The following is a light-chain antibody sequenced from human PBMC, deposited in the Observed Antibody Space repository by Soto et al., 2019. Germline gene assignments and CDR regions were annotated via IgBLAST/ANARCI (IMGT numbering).Light chain of an antibody. CDR3: SSYTTSSTVV. J-gene: IGLJ1*01. V-gene: IGLV2-14*03. CDR2: EVT. CDR1: SSGVGGYNF. Sequence: SALTQPASVFGSPGQSITISCTGTSSGVGGYNFVSWYQQLPGKAPKLMIYEVTSRPSGVSNRFSGSKSGNTASLTISGLQPEDEAEYYSSSYTTSSTVVFGTGTKLTVL.